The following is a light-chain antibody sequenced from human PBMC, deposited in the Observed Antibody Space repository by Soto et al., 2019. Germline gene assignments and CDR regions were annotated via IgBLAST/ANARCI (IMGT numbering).Light chain of an antibody. CDR1: QNIANY. CDR3: QHSYTTPIT. V-gene: IGKV1-39*01. Sequence: DIQMTQSPSSLSASVGDRVTITCRASQNIANYLNWYQQKPGKAPNLLIYAASSLQSGVPSRFSGSGSGTDFTLTISSLQTEDFATYYCQHSYTTPITFGQGTRLEIK. J-gene: IGKJ5*01. CDR2: AAS.